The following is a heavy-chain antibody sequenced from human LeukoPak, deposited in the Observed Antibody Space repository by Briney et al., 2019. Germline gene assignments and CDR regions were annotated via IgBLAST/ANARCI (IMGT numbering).Heavy chain of an antibody. J-gene: IGHJ4*02. CDR1: GGTFSSYA. D-gene: IGHD3-10*01. Sequence: SVKVSCEASGGTFSSYAISWVRQAPGQGLEWMGRIIPILGIANHAQKFQGRVTITADKSTSTAYMELSSLRSEDTAVYYCARGGDSISTFDYWGQGTLVTVSS. V-gene: IGHV1-69*04. CDR3: ARGGDSISTFDY. CDR2: IIPILGIA.